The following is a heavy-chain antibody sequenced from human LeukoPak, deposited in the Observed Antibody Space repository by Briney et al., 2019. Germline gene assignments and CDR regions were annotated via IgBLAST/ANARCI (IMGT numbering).Heavy chain of an antibody. D-gene: IGHD3-22*01. CDR2: FYYSGST. V-gene: IGHV4-59*08. Sequence: SETLSLTCTVSGGSISSYYWSWIRQPPGKGLEWIGYFYYSGSTNYNPSLKSRVTISVDTSKNQFSLKLSSVTAADTAVYYCASLIVDTPDGYFDLWGRGTLVTVSS. CDR1: GGSISSYY. CDR3: ASLIVDTPDGYFDL. J-gene: IGHJ2*01.